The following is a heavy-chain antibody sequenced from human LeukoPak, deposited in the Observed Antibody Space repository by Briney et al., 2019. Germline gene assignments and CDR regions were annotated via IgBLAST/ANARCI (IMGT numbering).Heavy chain of an antibody. D-gene: IGHD6-13*01. CDR2: IYYSGST. CDR1: GGSFSSYY. CDR3: ARPLRGAAAGPDFDY. J-gene: IGHJ4*02. Sequence: PSETLSLTCAVYGGSFSSYYWGWIRQPPGKGLEWIGSIYYSGSTYYNPSLKSRVTISVDTSKNQFSLKLSSVTAADTAVYYCARPLRGAAAGPDFDYWGQGTLVTVSS. V-gene: IGHV4-39*01.